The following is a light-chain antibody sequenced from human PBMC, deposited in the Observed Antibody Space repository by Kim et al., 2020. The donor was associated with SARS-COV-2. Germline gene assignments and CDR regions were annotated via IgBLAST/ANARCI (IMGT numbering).Light chain of an antibody. CDR2: STN. CDR1: SGSVSTSYY. V-gene: IGLV8-61*01. Sequence: GGTVTLTCGLSSGSVSTSYYPSWYQQTPGQAPRTLIYSTNTRSSGVPDRFSGSILGNKAALTITGAQADDESDYYCVLYMGSGIRVFGGGTKLTVL. J-gene: IGLJ2*01. CDR3: VLYMGSGIRV.